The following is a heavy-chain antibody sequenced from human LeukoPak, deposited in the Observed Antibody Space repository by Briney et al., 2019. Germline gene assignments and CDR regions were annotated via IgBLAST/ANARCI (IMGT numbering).Heavy chain of an antibody. Sequence: GGSMRLSSAAYGLTFSDYVLYWVRQAPGKGLEWVAVTSYDGSSEYYTDSVKGRFIVSRDNSRSTLYLQMNSLRVEDTGVYYCARALSQGAGAAVPSAPIDYWGQGTLVTVSS. CDR3: ARALSQGAGAAVPSAPIDY. V-gene: IGHV3-30-3*01. J-gene: IGHJ4*02. D-gene: IGHD2-2*01. CDR2: TSYDGSSE. CDR1: GLTFSDYV.